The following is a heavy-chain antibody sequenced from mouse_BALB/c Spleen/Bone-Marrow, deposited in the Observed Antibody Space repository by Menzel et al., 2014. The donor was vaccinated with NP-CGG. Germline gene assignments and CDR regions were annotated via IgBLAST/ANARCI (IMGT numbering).Heavy chain of an antibody. CDR1: GYTFXSYW. V-gene: IGHV1-9*01. CDR3: ARAYYVNYDAMDY. CDR2: ILPGSGST. D-gene: IGHD2-10*01. J-gene: IGHJ4*01. Sequence: VQLQQSGAEMMKPGASMKISCKATGYTFXSYWIEWVKQRPGHGLEWIGEILPGSGSTNYNERFKGKATFTADTSSSTAYMQLSSLTSEDSAVYYCARAYYVNYDAMDYWGQGTSVTVSS.